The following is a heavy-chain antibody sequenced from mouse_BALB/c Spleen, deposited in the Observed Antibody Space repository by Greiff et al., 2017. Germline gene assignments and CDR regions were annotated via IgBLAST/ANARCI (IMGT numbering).Heavy chain of an antibody. CDR1: GFAFSSYD. CDR2: ISSGGGST. CDR3: ARHGYGNRYAMDY. V-gene: IGHV5-12-1*01. D-gene: IGHD2-10*02. J-gene: IGHJ4*01. Sequence: EVQRVESGGGLVKPGGSLKLSCAASGFAFSSYDMSWVRQTPEKRLEWVAYISSGGGSTYYPDTVKGRFTISRDNAKNTLYLQMSSLKSEDTAMYYCARHGYGNRYAMDYWGQGTSVTVSS.